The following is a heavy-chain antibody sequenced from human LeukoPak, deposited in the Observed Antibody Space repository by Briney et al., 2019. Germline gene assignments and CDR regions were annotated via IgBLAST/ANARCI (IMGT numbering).Heavy chain of an antibody. CDR2: IYTSGST. D-gene: IGHD3-22*01. Sequence: SETLSLTCTVSGGSISSYYWSWIRQPAGKGLEWIGRIYTSGSTNYSPSLKSRVTMSVDTSKNQFSLKLSSVTAADTAVYYCARGRYYYDSSGYYYFDYWGQGTLVTVSS. CDR3: ARGRYYYDSSGYYYFDY. J-gene: IGHJ4*02. CDR1: GGSISSYY. V-gene: IGHV4-4*07.